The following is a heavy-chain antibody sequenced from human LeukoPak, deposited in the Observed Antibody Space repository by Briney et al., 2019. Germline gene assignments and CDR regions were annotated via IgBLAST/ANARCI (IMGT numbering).Heavy chain of an antibody. J-gene: IGHJ4*02. CDR2: INPKNGDT. CDR1: GYTFTGYY. D-gene: IGHD5-18*01. V-gene: IGHV1-2*02. CDR3: ARDGRLRNGYDNFYI. Sequence: ASVKVSCKASGYTFTGYYINWVRQAPGQGLEWMGWINPKNGDTHYAQDFLGRVTMTRDTSISTAYMELSRLTSDDTAVYYCARDGRLRNGYDNFYIWGQGTLVTVSS.